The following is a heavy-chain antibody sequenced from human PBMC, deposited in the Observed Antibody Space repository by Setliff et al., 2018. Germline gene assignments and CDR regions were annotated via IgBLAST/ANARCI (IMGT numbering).Heavy chain of an antibody. V-gene: IGHV1-69*05. D-gene: IGHD5-18*01. CDR3: AREGVDTRSSTDYRYYMDV. CDR2: TIPGFGST. Sequence: SVKVSCKASGATFSSHGISWVRQAPGQGLEWMGGTIPGFGSTNYAQKFQDRVTIITDESTSTAYMELSSLRTEDTAVYYCAREGVDTRSSTDYRYYMDVWGKGTTVTVSS. J-gene: IGHJ6*03. CDR1: GATFSSHG.